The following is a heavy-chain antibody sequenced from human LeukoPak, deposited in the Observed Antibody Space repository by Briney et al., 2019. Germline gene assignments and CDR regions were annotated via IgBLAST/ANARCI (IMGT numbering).Heavy chain of an antibody. D-gene: IGHD5-12*01. J-gene: IGHJ6*03. CDR2: INWNGGTT. CDR1: GFTFSTFA. V-gene: IGHV3-20*04. Sequence: PGGSLRLSCAASGFTFSTFAMIWVRQPPGKGLEWVSRINWNGGTTGYADSVKGRFTISRDNAKNSLHLQMNSLRAEDTALYYCARGYSGYGGYYYYYMDVWGKGTTVTVSS. CDR3: ARGYSGYGGYYYYYMDV.